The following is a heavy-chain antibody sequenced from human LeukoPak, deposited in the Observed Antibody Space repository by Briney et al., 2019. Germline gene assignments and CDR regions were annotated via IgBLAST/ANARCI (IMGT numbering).Heavy chain of an antibody. Sequence: GGSLRLSCAASGFTFDDYAMHWVRQAPGKGLEWVSGISWNSGSIDYADSVKGRFTISRDNAKNTLYLQMNSLRAEDTAVYYCARDFKEADPWGQGTLVTVSS. CDR3: ARDFKEADP. V-gene: IGHV3-9*01. J-gene: IGHJ5*02. CDR1: GFTFDDYA. CDR2: ISWNSGSI.